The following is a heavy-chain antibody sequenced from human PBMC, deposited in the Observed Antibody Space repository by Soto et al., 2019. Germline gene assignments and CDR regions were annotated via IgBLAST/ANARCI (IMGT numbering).Heavy chain of an antibody. CDR3: ARDERGYNYVSDYGLDV. Sequence: QVQLVQSGAELKKPGSSVKVSCEASGGTFNSHTIIAWVRQAPGQGPEWMGRIIPTLDIVDYAQKFQDRVTITADRPTNTAFMELRSLVSEDTVVYYCARDERGYNYVSDYGLDVWGQGTMVTVS. V-gene: IGHV1-69*08. J-gene: IGHJ6*02. CDR2: IIPTLDIV. CDR1: GGTFNSHT. D-gene: IGHD5-18*01.